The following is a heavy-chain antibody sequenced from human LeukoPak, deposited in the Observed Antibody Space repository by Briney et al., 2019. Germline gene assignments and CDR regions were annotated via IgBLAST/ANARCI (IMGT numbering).Heavy chain of an antibody. D-gene: IGHD6-13*01. CDR1: GFTFDDYA. J-gene: IGHJ4*02. CDR2: NSGDGGSI. V-gene: IGHV3-43*02. Sequence: GGSLRLSCAASGFTFDDYAIYWVRQGPGKGLECFSLNSGDGGSIYYADSVKGRFTISRDNSKNSLYLQMNSLRTEDTALYYCAKEDYSSSWYALDYWGQGTLVTVSS. CDR3: AKEDYSSSWYALDY.